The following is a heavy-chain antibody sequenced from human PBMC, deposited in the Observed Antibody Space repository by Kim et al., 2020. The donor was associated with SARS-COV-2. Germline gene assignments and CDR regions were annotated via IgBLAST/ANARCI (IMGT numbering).Heavy chain of an antibody. Sequence: ASVKVSCKASGYTFNTYALHWVRQAPGQRLDWMGWINGGNDYTEYSQKFQGRVTFTKDTPAKTAYMELSSLRSEDTAVYYCARDHRNSSGYYSFDYWGQGTLVTVSS. D-gene: IGHD3-22*01. J-gene: IGHJ4*02. CDR1: GYTFNTYA. CDR2: INGGNDYT. CDR3: ARDHRNSSGYYSFDY. V-gene: IGHV1-3*01.